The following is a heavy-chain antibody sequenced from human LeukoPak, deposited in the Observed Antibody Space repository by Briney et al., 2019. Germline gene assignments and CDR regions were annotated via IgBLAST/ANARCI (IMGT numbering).Heavy chain of an antibody. D-gene: IGHD3-10*01. CDR1: GGSMSSYY. V-gene: IGHV4-59*01. CDR3: ARDPYGSGPDY. J-gene: IGHJ4*02. CDR2: IYYSGST. Sequence: SETLSLTCTVSGGSMSSYYWSWIRQPPGKGLEWIGYIYYSGSTNYNPSLKSQVTISVGTSKNQFSLKLSSVTAADTAVYYCARDPYGSGPDYWGQGTLVTVSS.